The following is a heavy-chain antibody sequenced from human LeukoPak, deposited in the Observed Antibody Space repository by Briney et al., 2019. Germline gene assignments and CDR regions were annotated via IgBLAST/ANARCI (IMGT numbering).Heavy chain of an antibody. V-gene: IGHV3-21*01. J-gene: IGHJ3*02. CDR2: ISSSSSYI. D-gene: IGHD2-2*01. CDR3: ERDLGIVVVPAAFDI. CDR1: GFTFSRYS. Sequence: PGGSLRLSCAASGFTFSRYSMNWVRQAPGKGLEWGSSISSSSSYIYYADSVKGRFTIPRDNAKNSLYLQMNSLRAEDTAVYYCERDLGIVVVPAAFDIWGQGTRVTVSS.